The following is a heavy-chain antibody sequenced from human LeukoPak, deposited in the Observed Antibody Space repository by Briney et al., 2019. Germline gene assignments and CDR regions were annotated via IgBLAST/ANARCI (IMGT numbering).Heavy chain of an antibody. V-gene: IGHV3-21*01. J-gene: IGHJ4*02. CDR1: GFTFSSYN. CDR2: ITTSSIYI. CDR3: ARIGYSSSCTDY. D-gene: IGHD2-2*01. Sequence: GGSLRLSCATSGFTFSSYNMNWVRQAPGKGLEWVSSITTSSIYIYYADSVKGRFTISRDNAKNSVYLQMNSLRAGDTAVYYCARIGYSSSCTDYWGQGTLVTVSS.